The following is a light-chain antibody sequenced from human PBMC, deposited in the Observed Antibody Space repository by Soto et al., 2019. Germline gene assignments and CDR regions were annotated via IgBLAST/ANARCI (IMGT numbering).Light chain of an antibody. CDR1: PSVSSN. CDR3: QQYNNWPPYT. J-gene: IGKJ2*01. V-gene: IGKV3-15*01. Sequence: EIVMTQSPAPLSVSPGERATLSCRASPSVSSNLAWYQQKPGQAPRLLIYGASTRATGIPARFSGSGSGTEFTLTISSLQSEDFAVYYWQQYNNWPPYTFGQGTKLEIK. CDR2: GAS.